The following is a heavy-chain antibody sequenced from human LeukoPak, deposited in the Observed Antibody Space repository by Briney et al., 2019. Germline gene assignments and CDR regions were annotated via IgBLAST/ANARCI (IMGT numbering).Heavy chain of an antibody. CDR2: INPNSGGT. Sequence: GASVKVSCKASGYTFPGFYMHWVRQAAGLGLGWMGWINPNSGGTNYAQKFQGRVTITRDTSISTAYMELSRLRSDDTAVYYCASIVVVVAATDTEVDYWGQGTLVTVSS. J-gene: IGHJ4*02. CDR1: GYTFPGFY. CDR3: ASIVVVVAATDTEVDY. V-gene: IGHV1-2*02. D-gene: IGHD2-15*01.